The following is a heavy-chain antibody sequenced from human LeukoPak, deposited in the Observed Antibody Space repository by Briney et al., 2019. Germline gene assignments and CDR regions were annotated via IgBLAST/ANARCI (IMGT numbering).Heavy chain of an antibody. V-gene: IGHV3-23*01. Sequence: PGGSLGLSCAASGFTFSSYAMSWVRQAPGKGLEWVSAISGSGGSTYYADSVKGRFTISRDNSKNTLYLQMNSLRAEDTAVYYCANGDPFQTKYCSSTSCPYYYGMDVWGQGTTVTVSS. CDR3: ANGDPFQTKYCSSTSCPYYYGMDV. CDR2: ISGSGGST. D-gene: IGHD2-2*01. CDR1: GFTFSSYA. J-gene: IGHJ6*02.